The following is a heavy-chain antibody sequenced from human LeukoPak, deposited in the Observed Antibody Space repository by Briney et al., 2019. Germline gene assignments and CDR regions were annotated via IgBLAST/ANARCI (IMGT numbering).Heavy chain of an antibody. J-gene: IGHJ4*02. CDR2: IYHSGGT. CDR3: ARVSCSGGSCYIFDY. D-gene: IGHD2-15*01. Sequence: SQTLSLTCTVSGSSISSGDYYWSWIRQPPGKGLEWIGYIYHSGGTHYTPSLKSRVIISVDTSKNQFSLKLNSVTAADTAVYYCARVSCSGGSCYIFDYWGQGTLVTVSS. CDR1: GSSISSGDYY. V-gene: IGHV4-30-4*01.